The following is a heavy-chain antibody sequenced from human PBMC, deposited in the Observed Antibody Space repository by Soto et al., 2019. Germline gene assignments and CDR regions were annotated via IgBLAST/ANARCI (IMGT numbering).Heavy chain of an antibody. J-gene: IGHJ5*02. V-gene: IGHV1-69*12. CDR2: IIPIFGTA. D-gene: IGHD3-22*01. CDR1: GGTFSSYA. CDR3: ARGKETYYDSSGYYLRDNWFVP. Sequence: QVQLVQSGAAVKKPGSSVKVSCKASGGTFSSYAISWVRQAPGQGLEWMGGIIPIFGTANYAQKFQGRVTITADESTSTAYMALSSLRSQDTALYYCARGKETYYDSSGYYLRDNWFVPWGQGTLVTVSS.